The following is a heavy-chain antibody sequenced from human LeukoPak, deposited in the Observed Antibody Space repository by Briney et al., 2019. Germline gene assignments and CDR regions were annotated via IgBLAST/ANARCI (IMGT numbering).Heavy chain of an antibody. D-gene: IGHD2-21*02. CDR3: ARGFSCGGDCYAPDAFDI. CDR1: GASISSGSYY. J-gene: IGHJ3*02. Sequence: SETLSLTCTVSGASISSGSYYWSWIRQPAGKGLEWIGRIYTSGSTNYNPSLKSRVTISVDTSKNQFSLKLSSVTAADTAVYYCARGFSCGGDCYAPDAFDIWGQGTMVTVSS. V-gene: IGHV4-61*02. CDR2: IYTSGST.